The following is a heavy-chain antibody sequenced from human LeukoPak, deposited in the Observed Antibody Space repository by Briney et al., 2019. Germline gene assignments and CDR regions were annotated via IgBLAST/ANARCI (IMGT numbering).Heavy chain of an antibody. V-gene: IGHV4-59*11. J-gene: IGHJ6*03. CDR2: IYYSGST. D-gene: IGHD5-18*01. CDR1: VASINSDHY. CDR3: ARGSPHNSYGRYYYYYYMDV. Sequence: SETLSLTCTVSVASINSDHYWGWIRQPPGKGLEWIGYIYYSGSTNYNPSLKSRVTISVDTSKNQFSLKLSSVTAADTAVYYCARGSPHNSYGRYYYYYYMDVWGKGTTVTISS.